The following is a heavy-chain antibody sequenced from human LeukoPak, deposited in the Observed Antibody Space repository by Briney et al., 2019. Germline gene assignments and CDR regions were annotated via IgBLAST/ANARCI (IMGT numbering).Heavy chain of an antibody. J-gene: IGHJ4*02. V-gene: IGHV3-7*01. CDR2: IKQDGSEK. CDR3: SATVGATAGADY. D-gene: IGHD1-26*01. Sequence: GGSLRLSCAASGFTFSSYEMNWVRQPPGKGLEWVANIKQDGSEKYYVDSVKGRFTISRDNAKNSLYLQLNSLRAEDTAVYYCSATVGATAGADYWGQGTLVTVSS. CDR1: GFTFSSYE.